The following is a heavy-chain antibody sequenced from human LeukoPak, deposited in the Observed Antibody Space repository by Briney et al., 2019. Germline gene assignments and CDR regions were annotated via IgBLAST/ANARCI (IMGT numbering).Heavy chain of an antibody. J-gene: IGHJ5*02. CDR3: ARDREAPYDFWSGYLGGGNWFDP. CDR2: IYTSGST. CDR1: GGSISSGSYY. V-gene: IGHV4-61*02. Sequence: PSQTLSLTGTVSGGSISSGSYYWSWIRQPAGKGLEWIGRIYTSGSTNYNPSLKSRVTISVDTSKNQFSLKLSSVTAADTAVYYCARDREAPYDFWSGYLGGGNWFDPWGQGTLVTVSS. D-gene: IGHD3-3*01.